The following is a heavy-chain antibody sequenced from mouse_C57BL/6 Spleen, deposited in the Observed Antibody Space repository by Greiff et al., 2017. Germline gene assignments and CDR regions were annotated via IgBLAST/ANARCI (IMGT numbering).Heavy chain of an antibody. CDR2: ISSGSSTI. CDR3: ERYGSSDYAMDY. D-gene: IGHD1-1*01. V-gene: IGHV5-17*01. Sequence: EVKLVESGGGLVKPGGSLKLSCAASGFTFSDYGMHWVRQAPEKGLEWVAYISSGSSTIYYADTVKGRFTISRDNAKNTLYMKMTSLRSEDTAMYYCERYGSSDYAMDYWGKGPSVTVSS. CDR1: GFTFSDYG. J-gene: IGHJ4*01.